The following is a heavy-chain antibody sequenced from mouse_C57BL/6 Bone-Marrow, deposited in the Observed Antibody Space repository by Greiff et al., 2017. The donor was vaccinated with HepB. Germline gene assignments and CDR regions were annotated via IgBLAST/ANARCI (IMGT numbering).Heavy chain of an antibody. D-gene: IGHD1-1*01. CDR2: IDPSDSET. J-gene: IGHJ3*01. Sequence: QVQLQQPGAELVRPGSSVKLSCKASGYTFTSYWMHWVKQRPIQGLEWIGNIDPSDSETHYNQKFKDKATLTVDKSSSTAYMQLSSLTSEDCAVYYCARGSTAWFAYWGQGTLVTVSA. CDR1: GYTFTSYW. CDR3: ARGSTAWFAY. V-gene: IGHV1-52*01.